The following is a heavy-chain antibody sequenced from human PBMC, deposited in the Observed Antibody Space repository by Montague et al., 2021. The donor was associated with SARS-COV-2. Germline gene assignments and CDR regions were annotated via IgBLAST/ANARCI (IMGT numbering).Heavy chain of an antibody. CDR2: VHYTGTT. Sequence: SETLSLTCTVSGGPITVSRYDWGWIRQPHGKGLEWIGSVHYTGTTSYNPSLKSRLTISADTSENQFSLKMTSVTASDTAVYYCARHRANAESFDIWGQGTMVTVSS. J-gene: IGHJ3*02. CDR1: GGPITVSRYD. CDR3: ARHRANAESFDI. D-gene: IGHD1-1*01. V-gene: IGHV4-39*01.